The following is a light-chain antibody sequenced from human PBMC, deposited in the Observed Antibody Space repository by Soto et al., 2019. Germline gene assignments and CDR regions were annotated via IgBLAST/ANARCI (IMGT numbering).Light chain of an antibody. CDR3: QHRFSWYPFA. CDR2: HAS. J-gene: IGKJ2*01. Sequence: IVMTQSPATLSVSPGESATLSCRASQSVGTSLAWYQQKPGQPPRLLIYHASTRATAVPARFSGSGSGTEFTLTISSVQSEDFAVYYCQHRFSWYPFAFGPGTKLE. V-gene: IGKV3-15*01. CDR1: QSVGTS.